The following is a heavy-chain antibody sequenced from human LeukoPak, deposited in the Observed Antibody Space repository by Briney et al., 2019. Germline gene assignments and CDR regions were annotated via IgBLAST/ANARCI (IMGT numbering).Heavy chain of an antibody. CDR3: ARDNNYYDSSVGGYYFDY. D-gene: IGHD3-22*01. CDR2: ISSSSSTI. Sequence: GGSLRLSCAASGFTFDDYGMNWVRQAPGKGLEWVSYISSSSSTIYYADSVKGRFTISRDNAKNSLYLQMNSLRAEDTAVYYCARDNNYYDSSVGGYYFDYWGQGTLVTVSS. V-gene: IGHV3-48*01. J-gene: IGHJ4*02. CDR1: GFTFDDYG.